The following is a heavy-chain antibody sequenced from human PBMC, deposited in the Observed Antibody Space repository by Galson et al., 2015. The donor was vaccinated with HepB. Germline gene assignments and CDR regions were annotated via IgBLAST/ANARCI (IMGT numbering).Heavy chain of an antibody. J-gene: IGHJ4*02. CDR3: ARDRSGGWYPYYFDY. CDR2: IYYSGST. Sequence: TLSLTCAVSGGSISSGGYSWSWIRQPPGKGLEWIGYIYYSGSTYYNPSLKSRVTISVDTSKNQFSLKLSSVTAADTAVYYCARDRSGGWYPYYFDYWGRGTLVTVSS. V-gene: IGHV4-30-4*07. D-gene: IGHD6-19*01. CDR1: GGSISSGGYS.